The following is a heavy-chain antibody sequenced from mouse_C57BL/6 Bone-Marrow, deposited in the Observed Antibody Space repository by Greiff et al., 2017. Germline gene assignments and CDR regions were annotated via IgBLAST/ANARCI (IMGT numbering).Heavy chain of an antibody. Sequence: QVHVKQPGAELVKPGASVKLSCKASGYTFTSYWMHWVKQRPGQGLEWIGMIHPNSGSTNYNEKFKGKATLTVDKSSSTAYMQLSSLTSEDSAVXYGLSGHYDGGWFYAMDYWGQGTTVTVAS. D-gene: IGHD1-2*01. CDR2: IHPNSGST. CDR3: LSGHYDGGWFYAMDY. CDR1: GYTFTSYW. J-gene: IGHJ4*01. V-gene: IGHV1-64*01.